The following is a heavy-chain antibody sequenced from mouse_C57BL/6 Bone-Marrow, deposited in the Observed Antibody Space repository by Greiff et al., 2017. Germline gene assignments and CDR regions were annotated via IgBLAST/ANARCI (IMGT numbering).Heavy chain of an antibody. CDR1: GFTFSDYY. Sequence: EVQRVESGGGLVQPGGSLKLSCAASGFTFSDYYMYWVRQTPEKRLEWVAYISNGGGSTYYPDTVKGRFTISRDNAKNTLYLQMSRLKSEDTAMYYCARPRWLLPYYYAMDYWGQGTSVTVSS. CDR2: ISNGGGST. V-gene: IGHV5-12*01. D-gene: IGHD2-3*01. J-gene: IGHJ4*01. CDR3: ARPRWLLPYYYAMDY.